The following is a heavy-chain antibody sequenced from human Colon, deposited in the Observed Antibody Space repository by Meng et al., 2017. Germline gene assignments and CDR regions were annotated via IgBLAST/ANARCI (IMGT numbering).Heavy chain of an antibody. J-gene: IGHJ6*02. V-gene: IGHV1-46*01. CDR1: GYTFTNYF. CDR2: IHPSRGST. D-gene: IGHD4-17*01. Sequence: QVQRVQSGPVVKKPGASVKVSCRTSGYTFTNYFMHWVRQAPGQGLEWVGIIHPSRGSTIYAQTFKGRVTMTWDTSTTTVYMELSSLRSEDSAVYYCAREPPTVTTFVYGMDVWGQGTTVTVSS. CDR3: AREPPTVTTFVYGMDV.